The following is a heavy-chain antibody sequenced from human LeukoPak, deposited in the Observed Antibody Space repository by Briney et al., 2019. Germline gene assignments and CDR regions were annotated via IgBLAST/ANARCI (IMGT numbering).Heavy chain of an antibody. V-gene: IGHV3-23*01. Sequence: HSGGTLRLPCSASGFTFTTYGMNWVRQAPGKGLEWVSGIGGSGTRTYYANSVKGRFTISRDNSKNTLYLQMNSLRGEDTAVYYCAKDSGWILFDDWGQGTLVTVSS. CDR3: AKDSGWILFDD. CDR2: IGGSGTRT. J-gene: IGHJ4*02. CDR1: GFTFTTYG. D-gene: IGHD2-2*03.